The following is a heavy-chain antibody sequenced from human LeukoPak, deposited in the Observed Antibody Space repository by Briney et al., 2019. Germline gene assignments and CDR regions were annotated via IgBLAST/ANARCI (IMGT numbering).Heavy chain of an antibody. D-gene: IGHD3-10*02. CDR2: ISACNGNT. J-gene: IGHJ6*03. V-gene: IGHV1-18*01. CDR1: GYTFASYG. CDR3: ATTLFGEPLGYMDV. Sequence: GASVKVSCKASGYTFASYGISWVRQAPGQGLEWMGWISACNGNTNYAQKFQGRVTMTEDTSTDTAYMELSSLRSEDTAVYYCATTLFGEPLGYMDVWGKGTTVTVSS.